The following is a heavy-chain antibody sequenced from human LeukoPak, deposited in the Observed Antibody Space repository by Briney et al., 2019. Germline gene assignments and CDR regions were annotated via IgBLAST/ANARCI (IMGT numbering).Heavy chain of an antibody. CDR2: ISSSSSYI. CDR3: ARDLLEGTAMVLHY. D-gene: IGHD5-18*01. V-gene: IGHV3-21*01. Sequence: GGSLRLSCAASGFTFSSYRMNWVRQAPGKGLEWVSCISSSSSYIYYVDSVKGRFTISRDNAKNSPYLQMNSLRAEDTAVYYCARDLLEGTAMVLHYWGQGTLVTVSS. CDR1: GFTFSSYR. J-gene: IGHJ4*02.